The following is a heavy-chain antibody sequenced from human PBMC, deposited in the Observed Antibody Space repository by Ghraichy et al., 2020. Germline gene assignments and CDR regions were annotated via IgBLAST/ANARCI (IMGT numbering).Heavy chain of an antibody. CDR3: SRRVNYDSSGWFDP. D-gene: IGHD3-3*01. CDR1: GFTFVDYA. Sequence: QTLSLTCAASGFTFVDYAMSWFRQAPGKGLEWVGFIRRKDYGETTEYAPSVKGRFTISRDDSKNTAYLQIDSLKSEDTGVYFCSRRVNYDSSGWFDPWGQGTLVTVSS. J-gene: IGHJ5*02. V-gene: IGHV3-49*03. CDR2: IRRKDYGETT.